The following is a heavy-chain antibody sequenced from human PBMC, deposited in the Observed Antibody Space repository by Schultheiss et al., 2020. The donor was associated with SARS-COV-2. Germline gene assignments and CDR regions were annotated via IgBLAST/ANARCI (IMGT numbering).Heavy chain of an antibody. J-gene: IGHJ6*02. CDR2: ISSSSDYI. V-gene: IGHV3-21*01. CDR1: GFTFSSCS. CDR3: ARDRSPVVVPGARDDV. D-gene: IGHD2-2*01. Sequence: GESLKIPCAASGFTFSSCSMNWVRQAPGKGLEWVSSISSSSDYIYYADSVKGRFTISRDNAKNSLYLQMNSLRAEDTAVYYCARDRSPVVVPGARDDVWGRGTTVTVSS.